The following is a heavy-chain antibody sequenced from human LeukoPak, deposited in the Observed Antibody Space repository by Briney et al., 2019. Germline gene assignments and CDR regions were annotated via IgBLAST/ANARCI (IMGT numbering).Heavy chain of an antibody. CDR1: GGSISSYY. Sequence: SETLSLTCTVSGGSISSYYWSWIRQPPGKGLEWIGYIYYSGSTNYNPSLKSRVTISVDTSKNQFSLKLSSVTAADTAVYYCARSYGSGVPNWFDPWGQGTLVTVSS. D-gene: IGHD3-10*01. CDR3: ARSYGSGVPNWFDP. J-gene: IGHJ5*02. CDR2: IYYSGST. V-gene: IGHV4-59*08.